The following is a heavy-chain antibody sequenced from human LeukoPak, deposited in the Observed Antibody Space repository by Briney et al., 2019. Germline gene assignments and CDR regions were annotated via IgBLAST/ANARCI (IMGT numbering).Heavy chain of an antibody. CDR2: INPNNGGT. V-gene: IGHV1-2*02. J-gene: IGHJ4*02. CDR3: ARRLGGSSEGYEF. Sequence: ASVKVSCKASGYTFTDLTEYYIHWVRQAPGQGLEWMGWINPNNGGTKYAQKFQGRVTMTRDMSTNTAYMELSSLTSDDTAVYYCARRLGGSSEGYEFWGQGPLVTVSS. D-gene: IGHD1-26*01. CDR1: GYTFTDLTEYY.